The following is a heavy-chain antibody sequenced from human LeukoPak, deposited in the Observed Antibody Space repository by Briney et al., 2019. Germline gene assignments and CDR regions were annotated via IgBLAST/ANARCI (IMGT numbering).Heavy chain of an antibody. CDR2: IKQDGSEK. J-gene: IGHJ4*02. CDR1: GFTFSSYC. D-gene: IGHD4-17*01. V-gene: IGHV3-7*01. Sequence: PGGSLRLSCAASGFTFSSYCMSSVRQAPGKGLEWVANIKQDGSEKYYVDSVKGRFTISRDNAKNSLYLQMNSLRAEDTAVYYCAIDYGVGYWGQGTLVTVSS. CDR3: AIDYGVGY.